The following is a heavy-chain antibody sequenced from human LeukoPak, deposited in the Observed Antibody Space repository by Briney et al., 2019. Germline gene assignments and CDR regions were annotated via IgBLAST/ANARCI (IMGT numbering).Heavy chain of an antibody. D-gene: IGHD3-22*01. CDR2: IKSKTDGGTT. J-gene: IGHJ4*02. Sequence: GGSLRLSCAASGFTFSNYWMSWVRQAPGKGLEWVGRIKSKTDGGTTDYAAPVKGRFTISRDDSKNTLYLQMNSLKTEDTAVYYCIRNVLDYYDSSGYEYWGQGTLVTVSS. CDR1: GFTFSNYW. CDR3: IRNVLDYYDSSGYEY. V-gene: IGHV3-15*01.